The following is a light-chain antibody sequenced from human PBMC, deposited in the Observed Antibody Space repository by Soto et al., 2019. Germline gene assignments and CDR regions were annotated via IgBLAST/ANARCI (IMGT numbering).Light chain of an antibody. J-gene: IGKJ4*01. CDR1: QSITTY. CDR2: GAS. V-gene: IGKV1-39*01. Sequence: DIQMTQSPSSLSASVGDRVTITCRASQSITTYLNWYQQKPGTAPRLLIYGASSLQSGVPSTFSGSGSGTDFALTITSLQPEDFATYYCQQSYSSPRTFGGGTKVEIK. CDR3: QQSYSSPRT.